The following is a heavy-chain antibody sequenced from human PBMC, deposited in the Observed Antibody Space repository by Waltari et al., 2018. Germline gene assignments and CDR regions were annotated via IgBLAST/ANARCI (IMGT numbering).Heavy chain of an antibody. J-gene: IGHJ5*02. Sequence: QLQLQESGPGLVKPSETLSLTCTVSGGSISSYYWSWIRQPAGKGLEWIGRSYPSGSTNYDPALKSRVTMSVDTSKNQFSLKLSSVTAADTAVYYCARVPGYCSSTSCQWGWFDPWGQGTLVTVSS. CDR3: ARVPGYCSSTSCQWGWFDP. CDR1: GGSISSYY. V-gene: IGHV4-4*07. D-gene: IGHD2-2*01. CDR2: SYPSGST.